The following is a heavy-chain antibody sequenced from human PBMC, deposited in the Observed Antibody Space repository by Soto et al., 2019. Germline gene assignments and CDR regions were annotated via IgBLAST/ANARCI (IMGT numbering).Heavy chain of an antibody. D-gene: IGHD2-2*02. Sequence: SETLSLTCTVSGGSITSYYWSWIRQPPGKGLEWIAYIYYRGSNTYNPSLESRVTMSVDTSKNQFSLNLSSVTAADTAVYYCARTTYTTSNYFDYWGHGTLVTVSS. CDR2: IYYRGSN. V-gene: IGHV4-59*01. J-gene: IGHJ4*01. CDR3: ARTTYTTSNYFDY. CDR1: GGSITSYY.